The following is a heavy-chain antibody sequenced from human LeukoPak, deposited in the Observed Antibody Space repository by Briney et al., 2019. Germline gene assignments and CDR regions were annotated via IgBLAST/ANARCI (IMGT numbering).Heavy chain of an antibody. J-gene: IGHJ4*02. CDR1: GFPFTGHW. D-gene: IGHD7-27*01. V-gene: IGHV3-7*01. CDR2: IKQDGSQK. Sequence: PGGSLRLSCAASGFPFTGHWMVWVRQAPGKGLEWVANIKQDGSQKHYVDSVKGRFTISRDNAKKSLYLQMNNLRAEDTGVYYCAREDWGPDYWGQGTLVTVSS. CDR3: AREDWGPDY.